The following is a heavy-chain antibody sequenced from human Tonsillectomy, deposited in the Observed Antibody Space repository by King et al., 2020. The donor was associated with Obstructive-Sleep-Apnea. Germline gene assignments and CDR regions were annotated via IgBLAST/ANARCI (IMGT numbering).Heavy chain of an antibody. Sequence: VQLVESGGALVPPGGSLRLSCAASGFIFSNSYMAWVRQAQGKGMVWVANINQDGSEKKCVDSVRGRFTITRYNAENSLSLQMSRLTFEDTAVYYCTSDRGGAYWGQGTLVSVSS. J-gene: IGHJ4*02. CDR2: INQDGSEK. V-gene: IGHV3-7*01. CDR1: GFIFSNSY. CDR3: TSDRGGAY. D-gene: IGHD3-10*01.